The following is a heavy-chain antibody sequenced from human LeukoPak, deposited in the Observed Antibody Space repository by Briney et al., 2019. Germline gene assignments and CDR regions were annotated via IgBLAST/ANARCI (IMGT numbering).Heavy chain of an antibody. V-gene: IGHV1-46*01. D-gene: IGHD6-19*01. CDR1: GYSFTSYY. CDR2: INPSGGST. CDR3: ARGAVAGNSLNWFDP. J-gene: IGHJ5*02. Sequence: ASVKVSCKASGYSFTSYYMHWVRQAPGQGLKWMGIINPSGGSTSYAQKFQGRVTMTRVTSTSTVYMELSSLRSEDTAVYYCARGAVAGNSLNWFDPWGQGTLVTVSS.